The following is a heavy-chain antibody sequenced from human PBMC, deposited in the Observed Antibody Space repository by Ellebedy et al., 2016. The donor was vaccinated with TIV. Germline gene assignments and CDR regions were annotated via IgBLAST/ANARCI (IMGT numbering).Heavy chain of an antibody. J-gene: IGHJ5*02. V-gene: IGHV5-10-1*01. CDR3: ARHFVRGVRGVAGWFDP. D-gene: IGHD3-10*01. CDR2: IDPSDSYT. Sequence: GESLKISCKGSGYSFTSYWISWVRQMPGKGLEWMGRIDPSDSYTNYSPSFQGHVTISADKSISTAYLQWSSLKASDTAMYYCARHFVRGVRGVAGWFDPWGQGTLVTVSS. CDR1: GYSFTSYW.